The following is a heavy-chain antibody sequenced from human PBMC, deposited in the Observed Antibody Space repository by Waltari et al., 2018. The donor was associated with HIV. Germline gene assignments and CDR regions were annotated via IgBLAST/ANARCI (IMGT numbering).Heavy chain of an antibody. V-gene: IGHV1-24*01. J-gene: IGHJ6*02. D-gene: IGHD1-7*01. CDR3: ARRAWGSGTPINYGMDV. CDR2: FNPEEGET. CDR1: GYTLTELS. Sequence: QVQLVQSGAEVKKPGASVKVSCKVSGYTLTELSMHWVRQAPGKGLEWMGGFNPEEGETIYAHKAQGRVTRTEDTSTDTAYMELSSLRAEDTAVYYCARRAWGSGTPINYGMDVWGQGTTVTVSS.